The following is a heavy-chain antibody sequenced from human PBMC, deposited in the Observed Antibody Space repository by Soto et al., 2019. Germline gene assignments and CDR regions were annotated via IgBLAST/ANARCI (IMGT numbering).Heavy chain of an antibody. D-gene: IGHD5-18*01. Sequence: GGSLRLSCAASGFTFSSYGMHWVRQAPGKGLEWVAVISYDGSNKYYADSVKGRFTISRDNSKNTLYLQMNSLRAEDTAVYYCAKSFQLLGAFDIWGQGTMVTVSS. V-gene: IGHV3-30*18. CDR1: GFTFSSYG. CDR3: AKSFQLLGAFDI. CDR2: ISYDGSNK. J-gene: IGHJ3*02.